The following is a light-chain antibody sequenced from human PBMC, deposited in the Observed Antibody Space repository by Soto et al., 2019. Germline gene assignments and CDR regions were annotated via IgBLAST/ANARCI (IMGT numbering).Light chain of an antibody. CDR2: GAF. J-gene: IGKJ4*01. Sequence: EIVMTQSPVTLSVSPGERATLSCRASQSVGGNLAWYQQKPGQAPRLVMYGAFTRATGIPARFTGSGYGTEFTLTISSLQSEDSAVYYCQQYNNWPPLTFGGGTKVEIK. V-gene: IGKV3D-15*01. CDR1: QSVGGN. CDR3: QQYNNWPPLT.